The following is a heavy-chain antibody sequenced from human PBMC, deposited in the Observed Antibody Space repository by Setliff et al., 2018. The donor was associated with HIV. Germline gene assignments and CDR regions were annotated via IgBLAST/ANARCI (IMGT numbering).Heavy chain of an antibody. CDR3: AKDRRYYYGSGSYAAKT. J-gene: IGHJ5*02. D-gene: IGHD3-10*01. CDR2: ISGSGIGS. V-gene: IGHV3-23*01. Sequence: QPGGSLRLSCAASGFTFSTWRMSWVRQAPGKGLEWVSAISGSGIGSYYPDSVKGRFTISRDNSKNTLFLQMNRLRAEDTAVYYCAKDRRYYYGSGSYAAKTWGQGTLVTVSS. CDR1: GFTFSTWR.